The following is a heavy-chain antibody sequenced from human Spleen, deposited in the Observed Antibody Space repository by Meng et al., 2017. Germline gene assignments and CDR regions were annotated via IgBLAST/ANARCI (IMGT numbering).Heavy chain of an antibody. CDR1: GFTFSSYA. Sequence: GESLKISCAASGFTFSSYAMSWVRQAPGKGLEWVSAISGSGGSTYYADSVKGRFTISRDNSKNTLYLQMNSLKTEDTAVYYCTRDGSSSRYWGQGTLVTVSS. CDR2: ISGSGGST. D-gene: IGHD6-13*01. V-gene: IGHV3-23*01. CDR3: TRDGSSSRY. J-gene: IGHJ4*02.